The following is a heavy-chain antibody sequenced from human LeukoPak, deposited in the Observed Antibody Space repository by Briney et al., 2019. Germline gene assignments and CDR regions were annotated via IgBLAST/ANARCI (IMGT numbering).Heavy chain of an antibody. J-gene: IGHJ4*02. Sequence: SETLSLTCTVSGGPISSGGYYWSWIRQHPGKGLEWIGYIYYSGSTYYNPSLKSRVTISVDTSKNQFSLKLSSVTAADTAVYYCARVSIAAAGIGYWGQGTLVTVSS. CDR1: GGPISSGGYY. D-gene: IGHD6-13*01. V-gene: IGHV4-31*03. CDR3: ARVSIAAAGIGY. CDR2: IYYSGST.